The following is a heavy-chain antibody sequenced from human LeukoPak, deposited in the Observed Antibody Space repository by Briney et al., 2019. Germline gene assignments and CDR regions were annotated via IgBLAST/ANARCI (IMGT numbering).Heavy chain of an antibody. CDR2: IYYSGST. J-gene: IGHJ6*03. D-gene: IGHD2-15*01. Sequence: SESLSLTCTVSGGSISSSSYYWGWIRQPPGKGLEWIGSIYYSGSTYYNPSLKSRVTISVDTSKNQFSLKLSSVTAADTAVYYCARAPGYCSGGSCYDYYMDVWGKGTTVTVSS. CDR3: ARAPGYCSGGSCYDYYMDV. CDR1: GGSISSSSYY. V-gene: IGHV4-39*07.